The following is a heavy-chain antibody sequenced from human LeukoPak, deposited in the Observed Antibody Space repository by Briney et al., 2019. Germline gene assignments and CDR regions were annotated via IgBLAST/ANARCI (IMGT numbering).Heavy chain of an antibody. Sequence: ASVKVSCKASGGTFSSYAISWVRQAPGQGLEWMGGIIPIFGTAIYAQKFQGRVTITADESTSTAYMELSSLRSEDTAVYYCASGRIAVAGPAYYYYGMDVWGQGTTVTVSS. CDR2: IIPIFGTA. D-gene: IGHD6-19*01. J-gene: IGHJ6*02. V-gene: IGHV1-69*13. CDR1: GGTFSSYA. CDR3: ASGRIAVAGPAYYYYGMDV.